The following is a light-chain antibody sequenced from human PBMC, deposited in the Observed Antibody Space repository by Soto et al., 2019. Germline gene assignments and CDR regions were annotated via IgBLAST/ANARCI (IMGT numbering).Light chain of an antibody. CDR2: AAS. CDR3: QQYGSSIT. J-gene: IGKJ5*01. CDR1: QSVSSYY. Sequence: EIVLTQSPGTLSLSPGERATLSCRASQSVSSYYLAWYQQKPGQAPRLLIYAASSRATGIPDRFSGSGSGTDFTLTINRLGPEDFAVYYCQQYGSSITFGQGTRLEIK. V-gene: IGKV3-20*01.